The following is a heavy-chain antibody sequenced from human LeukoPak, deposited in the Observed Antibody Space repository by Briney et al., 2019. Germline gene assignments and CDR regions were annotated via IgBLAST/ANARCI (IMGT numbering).Heavy chain of an antibody. D-gene: IGHD3-9*01. J-gene: IGHJ4*02. CDR2: INHSGST. CDR1: GGSFSGYY. CDR3: ARGGGGRLRYFDWSRHLDY. Sequence: EASETLSLTCAVYGGSFSGYYWNWIRQPPGKGLEWIGEINHSGSTNYNPSLKSRVTISVDTSKNQFSLKLSSVTAADTAVYYCARGGGGRLRYFDWSRHLDYWGQGTLVTVSS. V-gene: IGHV4-34*01.